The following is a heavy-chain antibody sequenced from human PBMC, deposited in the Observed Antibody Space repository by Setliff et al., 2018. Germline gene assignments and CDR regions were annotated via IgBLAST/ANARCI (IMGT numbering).Heavy chain of an antibody. Sequence: ASVKVSCKASGYSLSAYVMHWVRQAPGQRLEWMGWNHAGNGITEYSQDFQGRVSITRDTSASTAYMELRSLTSEDMAVYYCARSTDSNGYNGFDSWGQGTLVT. D-gene: IGHD3-22*01. CDR2: NHAGNGIT. J-gene: IGHJ5*01. CDR3: ARSTDSNGYNGFDS. V-gene: IGHV1-3*02. CDR1: GYSLSAYV.